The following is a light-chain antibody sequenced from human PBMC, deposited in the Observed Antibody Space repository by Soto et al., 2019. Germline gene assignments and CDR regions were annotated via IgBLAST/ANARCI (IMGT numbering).Light chain of an antibody. Sequence: EIVLTQSPGTLSLSPGERATLSCRASQSVSSSLAWYQQKTGQAPRLLISGASSRATGIPDRFSGSGSETDFTLTTSRLEPEDFALYYCQQYGGSPITFGQGTRLEIK. J-gene: IGKJ5*01. CDR2: GAS. V-gene: IGKV3-20*01. CDR3: QQYGGSPIT. CDR1: QSVSSSL.